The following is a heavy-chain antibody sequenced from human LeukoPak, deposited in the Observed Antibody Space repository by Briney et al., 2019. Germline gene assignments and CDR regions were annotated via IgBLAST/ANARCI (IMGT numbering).Heavy chain of an antibody. CDR1: GGSFSGYY. CDR3: ARGAVVFGWSGELAEWEFDY. Sequence: PSETLSLTCAVYGGSFSGYYWSWIRQPPGKGLEWIGEINHSGSTNYNPSLKSRVTISVDTSKNQFSLKLSSVTAADTAVYYCARGAVVFGWSGELAEWEFDYWGQGTLVTVSS. V-gene: IGHV4-34*01. D-gene: IGHD3-10*01. CDR2: INHSGST. J-gene: IGHJ4*02.